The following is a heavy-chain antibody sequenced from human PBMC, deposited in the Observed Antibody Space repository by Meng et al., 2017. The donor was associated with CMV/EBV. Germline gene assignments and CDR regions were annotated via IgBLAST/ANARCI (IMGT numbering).Heavy chain of an antibody. D-gene: IGHD1-26*01. CDR3: ASMGISGSFNWFDP. Sequence: AASGVTVSSNYMSWVRQAPGEGLEWVSVIYSGGSTYYADSVKGRFTISRDNSKNTLYLQMNSLRAEDTAVYYCASMGISGSFNWFDPWGQGTLVTVSS. CDR2: IYSGGST. J-gene: IGHJ5*02. CDR1: GVTVSSNY. V-gene: IGHV3-66*02.